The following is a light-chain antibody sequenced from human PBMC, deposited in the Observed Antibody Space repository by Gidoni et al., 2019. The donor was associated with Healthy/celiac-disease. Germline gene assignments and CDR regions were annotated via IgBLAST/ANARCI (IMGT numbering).Light chain of an antibody. V-gene: IGLV2-11*01. J-gene: IGLJ2*01. Sequence: QSALTQPRSVSGSPGQSVTISCTGTSRDVGGYNYVSWYQQHPGKAPKLMIYDVSKRPSGVPDRFSGSKAGNTASRIISGLQAEDEADYYCSSYAGSYTVVFGGGTKLTVL. CDR2: DVS. CDR1: SRDVGGYNY. CDR3: SSYAGSYTVV.